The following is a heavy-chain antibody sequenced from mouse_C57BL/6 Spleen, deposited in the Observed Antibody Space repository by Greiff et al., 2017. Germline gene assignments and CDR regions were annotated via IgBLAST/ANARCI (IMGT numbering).Heavy chain of an antibody. Sequence: VKLQQPGAELVKPGASVKLSCKASGYTFTSYWMQWVKQRPGQGLEWIGEIDPSDSYTNYNQKFKGKATLTVDTSSSTAYMQLSSLTSEDSAVYYCARGYYYGRNYFDYWGQGTTLTVSS. CDR2: IDPSDSYT. D-gene: IGHD1-1*01. V-gene: IGHV1-50*01. CDR3: ARGYYYGRNYFDY. CDR1: GYTFTSYW. J-gene: IGHJ2*01.